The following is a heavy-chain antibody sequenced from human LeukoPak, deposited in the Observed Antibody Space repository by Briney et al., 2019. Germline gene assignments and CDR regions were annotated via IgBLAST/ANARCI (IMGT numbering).Heavy chain of an antibody. D-gene: IGHD6-13*01. CDR1: GGSISPYY. CDR3: ARGLWYSSDY. Sequence: PPETLSLTCTVSGGSISPYYWTWIRQPPGKGLEWIGYIYYFGSPNYNPSLKSRATILVDTAKNQFFLHLTSLTAADTVFYSCARGLWYSSDYWGGGTVVSVSS. CDR2: IYYFGSP. J-gene: IGHJ4*02. V-gene: IGHV4-59*01.